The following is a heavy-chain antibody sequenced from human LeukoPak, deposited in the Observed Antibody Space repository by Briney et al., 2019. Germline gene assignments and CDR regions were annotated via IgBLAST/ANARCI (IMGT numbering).Heavy chain of an antibody. CDR2: INPSGSST. V-gene: IGHV1-2*06. D-gene: IGHD5-18*01. CDR3: ARGEYRYGNDY. CDR1: GYSFTSHY. Sequence: GASVKVSCKASGYSFTSHYMHWVRQAPGQGLEWMGLINPSGSSTLYAQKFQGRVTMTRDTSISTAYMELSRLTSDDTAMYYCARGEYRYGNDYWGQGALVTVSS. J-gene: IGHJ4*02.